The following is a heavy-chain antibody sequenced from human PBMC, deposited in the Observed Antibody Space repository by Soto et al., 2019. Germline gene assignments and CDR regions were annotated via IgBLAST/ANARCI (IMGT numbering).Heavy chain of an antibody. Sequence: EVQLLESGGGLVQPGGSLRLSCAASGFTFNSYVMTWVRQTPGQGLEWVSAIDGAGSGTYYAGSVKGRFTISRDNSENTLFLQMNNLRAEDTAVYYCAKGVSGVNWFADSWGQGTLVTVSS. V-gene: IGHV3-23*01. CDR1: GFTFNSYV. CDR2: IDGAGSGT. D-gene: IGHD2-8*01. CDR3: AKGVSGVNWFADS. J-gene: IGHJ4*02.